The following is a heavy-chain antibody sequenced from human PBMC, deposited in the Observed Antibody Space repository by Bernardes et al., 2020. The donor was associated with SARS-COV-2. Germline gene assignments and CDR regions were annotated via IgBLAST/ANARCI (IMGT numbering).Heavy chain of an antibody. Sequence: GGSLRLCCAASGFTFSSYGMHWVRQAPGKGLEWVAVISYDGSNKYYADSVKGRFTISRDNSKNTLYLQMNSLRAEDTAVYYCAKDPGYYYDSSGYYPPYYYYGMDVWGQGTTVTVSS. CDR1: GFTFSSYG. CDR2: ISYDGSNK. CDR3: AKDPGYYYDSSGYYPPYYYYGMDV. V-gene: IGHV3-30*18. J-gene: IGHJ6*02. D-gene: IGHD3-22*01.